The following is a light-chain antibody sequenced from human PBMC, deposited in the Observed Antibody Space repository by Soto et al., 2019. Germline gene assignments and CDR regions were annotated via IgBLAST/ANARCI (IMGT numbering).Light chain of an antibody. CDR2: RAS. J-gene: IGKJ2*01. Sequence: EIVLTQSPGTLSLSPGERATLSCRASQSVSSIYLAWYQQKPGQAPRLLIYRASSRATGIPDRFSGSGSGKEFTLTISRLEPEDFAVYYCKQYSGSPPYTFGQGTKLEIK. CDR1: QSVSSIY. V-gene: IGKV3-20*01. CDR3: KQYSGSPPYT.